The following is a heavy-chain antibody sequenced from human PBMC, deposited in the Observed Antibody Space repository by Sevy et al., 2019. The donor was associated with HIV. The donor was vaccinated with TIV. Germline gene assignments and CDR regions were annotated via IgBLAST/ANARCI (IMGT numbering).Heavy chain of an antibody. CDR3: ARESLLPGYSSSWYYFDY. CDR2: IYSGRST. V-gene: IGHV3-66*02. J-gene: IGHJ4*02. CDR1: GFTVSSNY. D-gene: IGHD6-13*01. Sequence: GGSLRLSCAASGFTVSSNYMSWVRQAPGKGLEWVSVIYSGRSTYYADSVKGRFTISRDNSKNTLYLQMNSLRAEDTAVYYWARESLLPGYSSSWYYFDYWGQGTLVTVSS.